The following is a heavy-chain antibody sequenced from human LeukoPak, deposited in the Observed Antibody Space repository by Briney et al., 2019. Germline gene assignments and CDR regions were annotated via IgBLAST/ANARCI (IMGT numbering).Heavy chain of an antibody. CDR3: ARDGLKLGNYYMDV. CDR1: GFIFGSYG. Sequence: QAGGSLRLSCAASGFIFGSYGMHWVRQAPGKGLEWVAVISYDGSNKYYADSVKGRFTISRDNSKNTLYLQMNSLRAEDTAVYYCARDGLKLGNYYMDVWGKGTTVTVSS. V-gene: IGHV3-30*03. J-gene: IGHJ6*03. D-gene: IGHD3-10*01. CDR2: ISYDGSNK.